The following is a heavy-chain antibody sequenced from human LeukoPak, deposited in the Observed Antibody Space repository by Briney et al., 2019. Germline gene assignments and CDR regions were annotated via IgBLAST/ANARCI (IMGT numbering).Heavy chain of an antibody. D-gene: IGHD6-13*01. J-gene: IGHJ6*03. V-gene: IGHV3-30*02. CDR1: GFTFSSYG. CDR2: IRYDGSNK. Sequence: GGSLRLSCAASGFTFSSYGMHWVRQAPGKGLEWVAFIRYDGSNKYYADSVKGRFTISRDNSKNTLYLQMNSLRAEDTAVYYCAKNGRATYSSYYYYYMDVWGKGTTVTVS. CDR3: AKNGRATYSSYYYYYMDV.